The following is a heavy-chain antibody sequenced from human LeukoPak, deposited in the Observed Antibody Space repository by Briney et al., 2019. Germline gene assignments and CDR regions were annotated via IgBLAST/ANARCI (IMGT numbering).Heavy chain of an antibody. D-gene: IGHD5-18*01. CDR3: ARLGARQGYSYGDYNWFDP. J-gene: IGHJ5*02. CDR1: GYSFTSYW. V-gene: IGHV5-10-1*01. CDR2: IDPSDSYT. Sequence: GESLKISCKGYGYSFTSYWTSWVRQMPGKGLEWMGKIDPSDSYTNYSPSFQGHVTISADKSISTAYLQWSSLKASDTAMYYCARLGARQGYSYGDYNWFDPWGQGTLVTVSS.